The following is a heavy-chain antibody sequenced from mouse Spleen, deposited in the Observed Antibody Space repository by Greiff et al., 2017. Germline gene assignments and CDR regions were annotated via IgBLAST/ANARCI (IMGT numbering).Heavy chain of an antibody. J-gene: IGHJ3*01. Sequence: DVKLQESGAELVRPGASVKLSCTASGFNIKDDCMHWVKQRPEQGLEWIGWIDPENGDTEYASKFQGKATITADTSSNTAYLQLSSLTSEDTAVYYCTTTGYYGGQGTLVTVSA. V-gene: IGHV14-4*01. CDR1: GFNIKDDC. CDR2: IDPENGDT. D-gene: IGHD2-2*01. CDR3: TTTGYY.